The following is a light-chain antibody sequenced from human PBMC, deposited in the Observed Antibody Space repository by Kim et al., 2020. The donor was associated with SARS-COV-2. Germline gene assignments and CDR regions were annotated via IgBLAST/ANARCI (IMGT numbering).Light chain of an antibody. J-gene: IGLJ2*01. V-gene: IGLV1-47*01. CDR1: SSNIGSNY. CDR2: RNN. Sequence: ELTQPPSASGTPGQRVTISCSGSSSNIGSNYVYWYQQLPGTAPKLLIYRNNQRPSGVPDRFSGSKSGTSASLAISGLRSEDEADYYCEAWDDSLSGLVFGGGTQLTVL. CDR3: EAWDDSLSGLV.